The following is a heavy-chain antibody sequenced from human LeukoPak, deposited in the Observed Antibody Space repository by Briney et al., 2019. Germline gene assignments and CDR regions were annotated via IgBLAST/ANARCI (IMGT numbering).Heavy chain of an antibody. J-gene: IGHJ4*02. Sequence: GGSLRLSCAASGFTFRLYVMTWVRQAPGKGLEWVAAITGSGGSIYYADSVRGRFTISRDNSKNTLYLQMSSLRAEDTAIYYCAHPSTPDYGGLDYWGQGTLVTVSS. CDR2: ITGSGGSI. CDR1: GFTFRLYV. CDR3: AHPSTPDYGGLDY. D-gene: IGHD4-17*01. V-gene: IGHV3-23*01.